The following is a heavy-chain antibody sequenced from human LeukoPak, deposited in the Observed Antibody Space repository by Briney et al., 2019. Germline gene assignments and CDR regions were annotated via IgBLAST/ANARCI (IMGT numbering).Heavy chain of an antibody. V-gene: IGHV1-18*01. CDR3: ARDLTFSYYYYYYMDV. J-gene: IGHJ6*03. CDR1: GYTFTSYG. D-gene: IGHD2/OR15-2a*01. CDR2: ISAYNGNT. Sequence: ASVKVSCKASGYTFTSYGISWVRQAPGQGLEWMGWISAYNGNTNYAQKLQGRVTMTTDTSTSTAYMELRSLRSDDTAVYYCARDLTFSYYYYYYMDVWGKGTTVTVSS.